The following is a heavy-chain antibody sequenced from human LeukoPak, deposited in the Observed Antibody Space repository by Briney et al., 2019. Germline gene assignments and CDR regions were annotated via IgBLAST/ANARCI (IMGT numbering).Heavy chain of an antibody. CDR1: GGSISSGSYY. D-gene: IGHD5-18*01. CDR3: ARERTDTSMDY. V-gene: IGHV4-61*02. Sequence: SETLSLTCTVSGGSISSGSYYWTWIRQPAGKGLEWIGRIYTSGSTNHNPSLKSRVTISLDTSKSQFSLKLISVTAADTAVYSCARERTDTSMDYWGQGTLVTVSS. J-gene: IGHJ4*02. CDR2: IYTSGST.